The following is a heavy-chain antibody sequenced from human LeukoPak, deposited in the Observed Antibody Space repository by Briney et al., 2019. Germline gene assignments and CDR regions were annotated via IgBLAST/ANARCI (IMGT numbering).Heavy chain of an antibody. J-gene: IGHJ4*02. Sequence: SQTLSLTCAVSGGSISSGGYSWSWIRQPPGKGLEWIGYIYHSGSTYYNPSLKSRVTISVDRSKNQFSLKLSSVTAADTAVYYCASYYYDSSGYYLFDYWGQGTLVTVSS. CDR1: GGSISSGGYS. D-gene: IGHD3-22*01. CDR2: IYHSGST. V-gene: IGHV4-30-2*01. CDR3: ASYYYDSSGYYLFDY.